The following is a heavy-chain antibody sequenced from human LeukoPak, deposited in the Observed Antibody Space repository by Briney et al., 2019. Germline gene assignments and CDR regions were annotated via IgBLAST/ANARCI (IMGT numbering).Heavy chain of an antibody. D-gene: IGHD3-10*01. J-gene: IGHJ4*02. CDR3: ARVNRGNYYGSGSLHLPDY. V-gene: IGHV3-7*01. CDR1: GFTFSSYW. Sequence: HPGGSLRLSCAASGFTFSSYWMSWVRQAPGKGLEWVANIKQDGSEKYYVDSVKGRFTISRDNAKNSLYLQMNSLRAEDTAVYYCARVNRGNYYGSGSLHLPDYWGQGTLVTVSS. CDR2: IKQDGSEK.